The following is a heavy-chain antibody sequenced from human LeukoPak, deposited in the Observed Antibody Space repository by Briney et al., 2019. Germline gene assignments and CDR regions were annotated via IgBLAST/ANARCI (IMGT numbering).Heavy chain of an antibody. CDR3: ARDINGDYSY. CDR1: GFTFSSYW. CDR2: INSDGSST. J-gene: IGHJ4*02. D-gene: IGHD4-17*01. Sequence: GGSLSFSCAASGFTFSSYWLHWVGQAPGKGLMWVSRINSDGSSTTYADSVKGRFTISRDNTKNTLYLQMDSLRAEDTAVYYCARDINGDYSYWGQGTLVTVSS. V-gene: IGHV3-74*01.